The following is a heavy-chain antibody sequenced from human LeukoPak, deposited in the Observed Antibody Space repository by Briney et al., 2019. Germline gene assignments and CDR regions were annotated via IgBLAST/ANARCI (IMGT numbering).Heavy chain of an antibody. V-gene: IGHV1-2*06. D-gene: IGHD3-22*01. CDR2: INPNSGGT. CDR3: ARDADYYDSSGYYYGENAFDI. J-gene: IGHJ3*02. Sequence: GASVKVSCTASGYTFTSYYMHWVRQAPGQGLEWMGRINPNSGGTNYAQKFQGRVTMTRDTSISTAYMELSRLRSDDTAVYYCARDADYYDSSGYYYGENAFDIWGQGTMVTVSS. CDR1: GYTFTSYY.